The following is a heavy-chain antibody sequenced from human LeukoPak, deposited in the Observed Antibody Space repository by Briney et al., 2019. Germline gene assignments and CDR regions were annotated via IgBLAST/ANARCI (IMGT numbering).Heavy chain of an antibody. V-gene: IGHV4-39*01. Sequence: SETLSLTCTVSGGSISSGSHHWAWFRQSPGKGLEWIGSIYYSRTTYYNPSLNSRVIISVVTSKNQFSLQLNSVTAADTAVYYCVRHDGRGGATMGALDSWGQGSLVTVSS. CDR2: IYYSRTT. CDR3: VRHDGRGGATMGALDS. CDR1: GGSISSGSHH. J-gene: IGHJ4*02. D-gene: IGHD5-12*01.